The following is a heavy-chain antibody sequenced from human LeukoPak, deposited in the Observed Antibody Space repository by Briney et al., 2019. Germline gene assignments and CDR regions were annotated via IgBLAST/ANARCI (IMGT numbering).Heavy chain of an antibody. CDR2: SSSSGSYI. V-gene: IGHV3-21*01. J-gene: IGHJ4*02. Sequence: GGSLRLSRAASGFTFSSYSMNWVRQAPGKGPEWVSSSSSSGSYIYYADSVKGRFTISRDNAKNSLYLQMNSLRAEDTAVYYCASSPRGPISSIYYFNYWGQGTLVTVSA. D-gene: IGHD6-6*01. CDR3: ASSPRGPISSIYYFNY. CDR1: GFTFSSYS.